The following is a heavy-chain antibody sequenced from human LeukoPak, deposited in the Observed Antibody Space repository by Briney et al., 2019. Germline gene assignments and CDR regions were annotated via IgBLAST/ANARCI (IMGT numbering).Heavy chain of an antibody. V-gene: IGHV1-69*13. D-gene: IGHD5-24*01. CDR1: GGTFSSYA. CDR2: IIPIFGTA. Sequence: GASVKVSCKASGGTFSSYAISWVRQAPGQGLEWMGGIIPIFGTANYAQKFQGRVTITADESTSTAYMELRSLRSDDTAVYYCARDDPLMAARNLDYWGQGTLVTVSS. J-gene: IGHJ4*02. CDR3: ARDDPLMAARNLDY.